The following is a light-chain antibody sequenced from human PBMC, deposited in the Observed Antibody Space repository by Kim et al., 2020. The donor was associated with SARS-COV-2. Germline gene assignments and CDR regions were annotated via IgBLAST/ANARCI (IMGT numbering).Light chain of an antibody. CDR3: FSFTSSGRFV. Sequence: GKSENITGIGETREIGKENRVSWYKQSQGTAPKRLIYEVTKRPSGGPDRLAGSKSDNTASLTISGLQPEDEADYSCFSFTSSGRFVFGTGTKVTVL. CDR2: EVT. CDR1: TREIGKENR. J-gene: IGLJ1*01. V-gene: IGLV2-18*02.